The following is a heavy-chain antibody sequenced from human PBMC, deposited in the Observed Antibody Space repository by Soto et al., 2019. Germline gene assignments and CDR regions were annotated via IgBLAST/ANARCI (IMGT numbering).Heavy chain of an antibody. V-gene: IGHV4-4*02. CDR1: GESVSSKHW. CDR2: IFHKGDT. Sequence: SETLSLTCALSGESVSSKHWWTWVRQTPGKRLEWIGEIFHKGDTNYNSFLRSRVTISIDKSRNQVSLTLTSVTAADTAVYYCASHFVKRGYGAFDIWGQGTGVTVSS. CDR3: ASHFVKRGYGAFDI. D-gene: IGHD2-15*01. J-gene: IGHJ3*02.